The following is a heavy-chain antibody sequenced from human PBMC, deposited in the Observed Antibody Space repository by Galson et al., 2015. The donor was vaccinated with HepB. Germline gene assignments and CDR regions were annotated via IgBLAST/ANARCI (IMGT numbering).Heavy chain of an antibody. J-gene: IGHJ6*03. CDR2: IIPIFGTA. V-gene: IGHV1-69*13. Sequence: SVKVSCKASGGTFSSYAISWVRQAPGQGLEWMGGIIPIFGTANYAQKFQGRVTITADESTSTAYMELSSLRSEDTAVYYCASEVSCSSTSCYQNSYMDVWGKGTTVTVSS. CDR1: GGTFSSYA. D-gene: IGHD2-2*01. CDR3: ASEVSCSSTSCYQNSYMDV.